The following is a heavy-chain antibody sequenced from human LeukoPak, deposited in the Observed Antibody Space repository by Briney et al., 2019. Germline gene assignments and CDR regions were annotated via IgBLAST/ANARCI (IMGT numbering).Heavy chain of an antibody. CDR2: IRYDGSNK. Sequence: GGSLRLSCAGSGFFFSSYWMSWVRQAPGKGLEWVAFIRYDGSNKYYADSVKGRFTISRDNSKNTLYLQMNSLRAEDTAVYYCAKVDGYNVGYWGQGTLVTVSS. CDR1: GFFFSSYW. CDR3: AKVDGYNVGY. V-gene: IGHV3-30*02. D-gene: IGHD5-24*01. J-gene: IGHJ4*02.